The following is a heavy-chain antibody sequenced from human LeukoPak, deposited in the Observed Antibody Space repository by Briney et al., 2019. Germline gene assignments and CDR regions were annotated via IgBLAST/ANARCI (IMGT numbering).Heavy chain of an antibody. CDR1: GGSISSYY. CDR3: ARDQSYYYDSSGYYLGSDY. V-gene: IGHV4-4*07. D-gene: IGHD3-22*01. J-gene: IGHJ4*02. CDR2: IYTSGST. Sequence: TSETLSLTCTVSGGSISSYYWSWIRQPAGKGLEWIGRIYTSGSTNYNPSLKRRVTMSVYTSKNQFSLKLSSVTAADTAVYYCARDQSYYYDSSGYYLGSDYWGQGTLVTVSS.